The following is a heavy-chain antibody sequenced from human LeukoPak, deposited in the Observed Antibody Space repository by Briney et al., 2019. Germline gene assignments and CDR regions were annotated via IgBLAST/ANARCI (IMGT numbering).Heavy chain of an antibody. V-gene: IGHV3-23*01. D-gene: IGHD6-19*01. Sequence: PGGSLRLSCAASGFTFSSYAMTWVRQAPGRRLEWVSDISGSGASTYYADSVKGRFTISRDNSKNTLYLQMNSLRAEDTAVYYCAKDRSRSSGWYRGDYWGQGILVTVSS. J-gene: IGHJ4*02. CDR1: GFTFSSYA. CDR2: ISGSGAST. CDR3: AKDRSRSSGWYRGDY.